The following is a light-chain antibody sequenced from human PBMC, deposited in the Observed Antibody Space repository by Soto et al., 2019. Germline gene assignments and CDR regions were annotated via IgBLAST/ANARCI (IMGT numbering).Light chain of an antibody. J-gene: IGLJ1*01. CDR1: SSDLGAYDY. CDR3: SSYTRSSTYV. Sequence: SVLTQPASVSGSPGQSITISCTGTSSDLGAYDYVSWYQHHPGKAPKLMIYDVSNRPSGVSNRFSGSKSGNTASLTISGLQAEDEADYYYSSYTRSSTYVFGTGTKVTVL. V-gene: IGLV2-14*03. CDR2: DVS.